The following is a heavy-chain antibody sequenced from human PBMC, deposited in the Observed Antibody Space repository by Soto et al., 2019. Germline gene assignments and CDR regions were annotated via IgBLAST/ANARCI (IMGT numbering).Heavy chain of an antibody. J-gene: IGHJ4*02. Sequence: PGGSLRLSCAAPGFIFRIYAMNWVRQAPGKGLEWVSVISGSGGSTDYADSVKGRFTISRDNSKNTLYLQMNSLRAEDTAVYYCAKVLTYYYDSSGGSHWGQGTLVTVS. D-gene: IGHD3-22*01. CDR1: GFIFRIYA. V-gene: IGHV3-23*01. CDR3: AKVLTYYYDSSGGSH. CDR2: ISGSGGST.